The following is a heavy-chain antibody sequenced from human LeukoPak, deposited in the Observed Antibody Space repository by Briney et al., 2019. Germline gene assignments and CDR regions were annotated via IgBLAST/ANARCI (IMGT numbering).Heavy chain of an antibody. CDR1: GCTFSSYS. D-gene: IGHD3-22*01. V-gene: IGHV3-21*01. CDR2: ISSSSSYI. CDR3: ARDLYYYDSSGPMDV. Sequence: GGSLRLSCAASGCTFSSYSMNWVRQAPGKGLEWVSSISSSSSYIYYADSVKGRFTISRDNAKNSLYLQMNSLRAEDTAVYYCARDLYYYDSSGPMDVWGKGTTVTVSS. J-gene: IGHJ6*04.